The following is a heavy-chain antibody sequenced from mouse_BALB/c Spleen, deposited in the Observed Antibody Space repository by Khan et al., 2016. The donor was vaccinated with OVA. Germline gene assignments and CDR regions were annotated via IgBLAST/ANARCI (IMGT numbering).Heavy chain of an antibody. CDR1: GYTFINYW. D-gene: IGHD1-1*01. Sequence: QVQLKQSGAELAKPGASVTMSCKASGYTFINYWILWVKQRPGQGLEWIGYINPSTGYTEYNQNFKDKATLTADKSSSTAYMQLSSLTSEDSAVYYCARRGLRWDFDYWGQGTTLTVSS. J-gene: IGHJ2*01. V-gene: IGHV1-7*01. CDR2: INPSTGYT. CDR3: ARRGLRWDFDY.